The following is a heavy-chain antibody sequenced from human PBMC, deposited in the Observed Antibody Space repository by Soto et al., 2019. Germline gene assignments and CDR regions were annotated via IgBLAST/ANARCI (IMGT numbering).Heavy chain of an antibody. Sequence: EVHLLESGGGLEQPGGSLRLSCAASGFTFSSYAMGWVRQAPGKGLEWVSGIKSGGGGTYSADSVKGRFTISRDNSKNTLYLQMNSLRAEDTAVYYCAKALGSLDPFDYWGQGTPVTVSS. J-gene: IGHJ4*02. CDR1: GFTFSSYA. CDR2: IKSGGGGT. D-gene: IGHD3-3*01. V-gene: IGHV3-23*01. CDR3: AKALGSLDPFDY.